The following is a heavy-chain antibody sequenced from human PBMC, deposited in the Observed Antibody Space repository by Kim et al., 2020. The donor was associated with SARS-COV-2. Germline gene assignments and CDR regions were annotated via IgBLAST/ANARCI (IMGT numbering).Heavy chain of an antibody. V-gene: IGHV4-38-2*02. D-gene: IGHD6-13*01. Sequence: SETLFLTCTVSGSSIGSGYYWGWIRQHPGRGLEWIGSISHSGNTYYNPSLQSRVTISVDTSKKQFSLKLSSVTAADTAVYYCSRKVVSCWYNFDMWGQGSRVTVSS. CDR2: ISHSGNT. CDR3: SRKVVSCWYNFDM. CDR1: GSSIGSGYY. J-gene: IGHJ3*02.